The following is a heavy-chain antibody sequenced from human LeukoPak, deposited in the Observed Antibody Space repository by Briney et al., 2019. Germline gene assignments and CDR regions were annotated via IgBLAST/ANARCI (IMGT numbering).Heavy chain of an antibody. Sequence: GGSLRLSCAASGFTFSSYGMHWVRQAPGKGLEWVAVISYDGSNKYYADSVKGRFTISRDNSKNTLYLQMNSLRAEDTAVYYCARDQGLVVRGYSYGPQVLPDYWGQGTLVTVSS. CDR3: ARDQGLVVRGYSYGPQVLPDY. D-gene: IGHD5-18*01. CDR2: ISYDGSNK. CDR1: GFTFSSYG. J-gene: IGHJ4*02. V-gene: IGHV3-30*19.